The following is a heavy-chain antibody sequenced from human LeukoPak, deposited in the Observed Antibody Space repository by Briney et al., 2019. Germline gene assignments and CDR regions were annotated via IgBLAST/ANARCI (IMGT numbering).Heavy chain of an antibody. V-gene: IGHV4-61*01. J-gene: IGHJ4*02. Sequence: SETLSLTCTVSGCSFNSGSHYWCWIRQPPGKGLEWIGYIYYSGSTNYNPSLKSRVTMSLDTSKNQFSLNLNSVTAADTAVYYCARDPGYSGIDYWGQGTLVTVSS. CDR3: ARDPGYSGIDY. CDR2: IYYSGST. D-gene: IGHD5-12*01. CDR1: GCSFNSGSHY.